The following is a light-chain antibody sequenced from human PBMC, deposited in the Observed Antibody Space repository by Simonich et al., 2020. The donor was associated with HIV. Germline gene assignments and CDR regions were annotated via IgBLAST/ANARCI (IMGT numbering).Light chain of an antibody. Sequence: QSALTQEASVSGTVGQKVTLSCTGMSNNVGSYPVGWYQQISHGAPKTVMFGNSLPAGIPDRFSGSKAGTTASLTISGLQPEDEADYYCSTWDYSLNAWVFGGGTKLTVL. J-gene: IGLJ3*02. CDR3: STWDYSLNAWV. V-gene: IGLV1-44*01. CDR1: SNNVGSYP. CDR2: GNS.